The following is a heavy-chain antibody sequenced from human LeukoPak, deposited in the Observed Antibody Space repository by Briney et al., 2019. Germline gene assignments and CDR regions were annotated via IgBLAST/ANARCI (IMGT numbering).Heavy chain of an antibody. CDR2: ISYDANNK. J-gene: IGHJ4*02. CDR3: ARVRGSRYGTLDY. CDR1: GFTFSSYA. D-gene: IGHD5-18*01. Sequence: PGGSLRLSCVASGFTFSSYAMHWVRQAPGKGLEWVAVISYDANNKFYADSVKGRFTISRDNSKNTLYLQMSSLRAEDTAVYYCARVRGSRYGTLDYWGQGTLVTVSS. V-gene: IGHV3-30-3*01.